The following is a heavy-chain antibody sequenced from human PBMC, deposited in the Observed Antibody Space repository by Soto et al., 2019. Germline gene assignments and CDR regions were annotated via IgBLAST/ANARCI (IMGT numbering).Heavy chain of an antibody. J-gene: IGHJ5*02. V-gene: IGHV3-33*01. CDR1: GFTFSSYG. CDR3: ERDEYQCSGGSCYNWFDP. Sequence: PGGSLRLSCAASGFTFSSYGMHWVRQAPGKGLEWVAVIWYDGSNKYYADPVKGRFTISRDNSKNTLYLQMNSLRAEDTAVYYCERDEYQCSGGSCYNWFDPWGQGTLVTVSS. CDR2: IWYDGSNK. D-gene: IGHD2-15*01.